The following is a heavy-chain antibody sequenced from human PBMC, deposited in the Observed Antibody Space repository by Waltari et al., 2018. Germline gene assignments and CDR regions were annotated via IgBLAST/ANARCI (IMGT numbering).Heavy chain of an antibody. Sequence: QVQLQESGPGLVKPSETLSLTCTVSGGSISSYYWSWIRQPPGKGLEWIGYIYYSGSTNYHPSLKSRVTISVDTSKNQFSLKLSSVTAADTAVYYCARERTYNWNYVGWFDPWGQGTLVTVSS. CDR1: GGSISSYY. J-gene: IGHJ5*02. V-gene: IGHV4-59*01. CDR3: ARERTYNWNYVGWFDP. D-gene: IGHD1-7*01. CDR2: IYYSGST.